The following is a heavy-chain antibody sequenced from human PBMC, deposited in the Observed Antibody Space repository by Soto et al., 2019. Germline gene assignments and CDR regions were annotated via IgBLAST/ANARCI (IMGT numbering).Heavy chain of an antibody. V-gene: IGHV4-31*03. CDR2: IYYSWST. CDR1: GGSISSGGYY. Sequence: PSETLSLTCTVSGGSISSGGYYWSWIRQHPGKGLEWSGYIYYSWSTYYNPSLKSRVTISVDTSKNQFSLKLSSGTAADTAVYYCARAPPRNWNVRRNAFDIWGQGTMVTVS. J-gene: IGHJ3*02. D-gene: IGHD1-1*01. CDR3: ARAPPRNWNVRRNAFDI.